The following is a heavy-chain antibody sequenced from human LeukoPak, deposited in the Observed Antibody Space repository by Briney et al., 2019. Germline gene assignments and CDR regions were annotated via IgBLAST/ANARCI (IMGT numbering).Heavy chain of an antibody. V-gene: IGHV4-61*02. CDR3: ARGKRYYYDSSGYYLAPHFDY. Sequence: SETLSLTCTVSGGSISSGSYYWSWLRQPAGKGLEGIVRIYTSGSTNYHPSLRSRVTISVDTYKNQFSLKLSSVTAADTAVYYCARGKRYYYDSSGYYLAPHFDYWGQGTLVTVSS. D-gene: IGHD3-22*01. CDR1: GGSISSGSYY. J-gene: IGHJ4*02. CDR2: IYTSGST.